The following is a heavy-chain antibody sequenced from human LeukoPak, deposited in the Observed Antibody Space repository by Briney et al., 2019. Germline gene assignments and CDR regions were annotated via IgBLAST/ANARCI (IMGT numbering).Heavy chain of an antibody. CDR2: INHSGST. D-gene: IGHD3-10*01. J-gene: IGHJ5*02. Sequence: SETLPLTCAVYGGSFSGYYWSWIRQPPGKGLEWIGEINHSGSTNYNPSLKSRVTISVDTSKNQFSLKLSSVTAADTAVYYCARDAAVTMVRGVIRVSWFDPWGQGTLVTVSS. CDR1: GGSFSGYY. CDR3: ARDAAVTMVRGVIRVSWFDP. V-gene: IGHV4-34*01.